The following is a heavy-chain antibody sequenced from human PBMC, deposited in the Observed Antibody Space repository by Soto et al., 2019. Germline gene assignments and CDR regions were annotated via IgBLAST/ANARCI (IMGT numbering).Heavy chain of an antibody. D-gene: IGHD6-19*01. V-gene: IGHV1-8*01. J-gene: IGHJ4*02. CDR1: GCSFTSLD. CDR3: ARGVSAGFDF. CDR2: MEPSTGRT. Sequence: ASVKVSCQASGCSFTSLDINWVRQTAGQGLEWMGWMEPSTGRTGYAQKFQGRVTMTRDTSINKAYMELNTLTSDDPAFHCCARGVSAGFDFWGQGTLVTVSS.